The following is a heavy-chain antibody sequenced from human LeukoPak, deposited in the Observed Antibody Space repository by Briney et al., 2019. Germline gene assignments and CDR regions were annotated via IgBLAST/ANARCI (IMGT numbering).Heavy chain of an antibody. D-gene: IGHD6-13*01. CDR2: INPNNGGT. CDR3: ARAPRRASSWYDY. V-gene: IGHV1-2*02. Sequence: ASVKVSCKTSEYIFTDYYIHWVRQAPGQGLEWMGWINPNNGGTNSAQKFQGRVTMTRDTSIDTAYMELIRLRSDDTAVYSCARAPRRASSWYDYWGQGTLVTVSS. CDR1: EYIFTDYY. J-gene: IGHJ4*02.